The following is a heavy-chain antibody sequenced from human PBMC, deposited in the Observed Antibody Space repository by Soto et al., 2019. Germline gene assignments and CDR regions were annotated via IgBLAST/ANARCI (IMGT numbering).Heavy chain of an antibody. D-gene: IGHD2-15*01. Sequence: QVQLQESGPGLVKPSGTLSLTCAVSGGSISSSNWWSWVRQPPGKGLEWIGEIYYSGTTKYNPSLKSRVTISVDKSKNQFSLKMYSVTAADTAVYYCARDQGYCSGGSCYVFVSWGQGTLVTVSS. V-gene: IGHV4-4*02. CDR3: ARDQGYCSGGSCYVFVS. CDR2: IYYSGTT. CDR1: GGSISSSNW. J-gene: IGHJ4*02.